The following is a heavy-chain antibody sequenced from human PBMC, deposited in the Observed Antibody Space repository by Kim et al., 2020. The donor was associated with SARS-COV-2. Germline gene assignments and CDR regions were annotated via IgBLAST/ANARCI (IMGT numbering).Heavy chain of an antibody. D-gene: IGHD5-12*01. V-gene: IGHV3-9*01. Sequence: GGSLRLSCAASGFSFGDYAMDWVRQVPGKGLEWVSGITWNSDSIADTDSVKGRITISRDNVKKSLYLQMNVLRTEDTAFYYCAKRATITHFSTSWGRGP. CDR2: ITWNSDSI. J-gene: IGHJ5*02. CDR3: AKRATITHFSTS. CDR1: GFSFGDYA.